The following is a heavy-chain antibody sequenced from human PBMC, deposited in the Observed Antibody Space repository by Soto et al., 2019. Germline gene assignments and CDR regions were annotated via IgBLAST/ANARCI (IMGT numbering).Heavy chain of an antibody. CDR2: IKSKTDGGTT. Sequence: GGALRLSCAASGFTFSNAWMSWFRQAPGKGLEWAGRIKSKTDGGTTDYAAPVKGRFTISRDDSKNTLYLQMNSLKTEDTDVYYCTTDQDIVLVPAVWGQGTTVTSP. V-gene: IGHV3-15*01. CDR1: GFTFSNAW. J-gene: IGHJ6*02. D-gene: IGHD2-2*01. CDR3: TTDQDIVLVPAV.